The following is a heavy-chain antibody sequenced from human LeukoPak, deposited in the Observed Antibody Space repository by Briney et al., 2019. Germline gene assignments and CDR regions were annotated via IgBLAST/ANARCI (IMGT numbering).Heavy chain of an antibody. CDR2: INHSGST. J-gene: IGHJ3*02. Sequence: SETLSLTCAVYGGPFSGYYWSWIRQPPGKGLEWIGEINHSGSTNYNPSLKSRVTISVDTSKNQFSPKLSSVTAADTAVYYCASFSPTVDNAFDIWGQGTMVTVSS. CDR1: GGPFSGYY. V-gene: IGHV4-34*01. CDR3: ASFSPTVDNAFDI. D-gene: IGHD4-17*01.